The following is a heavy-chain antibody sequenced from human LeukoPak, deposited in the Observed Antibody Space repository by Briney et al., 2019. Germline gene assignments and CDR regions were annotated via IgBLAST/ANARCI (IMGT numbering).Heavy chain of an antibody. V-gene: IGHV4-39*01. CDR1: GGSISSSSYY. CDR3: ARHHRVDIVATSYYYYGMDV. D-gene: IGHD5-12*01. CDR2: IYYSGST. J-gene: IGHJ6*02. Sequence: SSETLSLTCTVSGGSISSSSYYWGWIRQPPGKGLEWIGSIYYSGSTYYNPSLKSRVTISVDTSKNQFSLKLSSVTAADTAVYYCARHHRVDIVATSYYYYGMDVWGQGTTVTVSS.